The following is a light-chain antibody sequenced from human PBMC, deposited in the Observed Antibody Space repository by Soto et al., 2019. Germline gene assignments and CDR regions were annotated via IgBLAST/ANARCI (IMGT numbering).Light chain of an antibody. V-gene: IGKV3-20*01. J-gene: IGKJ2*01. CDR3: QLYGNSPPMYT. CDR1: QGVSSTS. CDR2: GAS. Sequence: EIVLTQSPDTLSFSPGERATLSSRASQGVSSTSLACYQQRFGQVPSPLIFGASSRATGIPARFSGSGSGTDFTLSLSRLEPEDFAVYYCQLYGNSPPMYTFGQGTKVEIK.